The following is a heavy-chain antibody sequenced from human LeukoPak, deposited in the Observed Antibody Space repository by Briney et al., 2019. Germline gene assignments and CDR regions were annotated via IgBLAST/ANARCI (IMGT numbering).Heavy chain of an antibody. CDR2: IYHSGST. J-gene: IGHJ4*02. V-gene: IGHV4-59*12. CDR3: ARVRIVVVPAAVYHFDY. D-gene: IGHD2-2*01. Sequence: SETLSLTCTVSGDSMSGYYWSWIRQPPGKGLEWIGYIYHSGSTYYNPSLKSRVTISVDRSKNQFSLKLSSVTAADTAVYYCARVRIVVVPAAVYHFDYWGQGTLATVSS. CDR1: GDSMSGYY.